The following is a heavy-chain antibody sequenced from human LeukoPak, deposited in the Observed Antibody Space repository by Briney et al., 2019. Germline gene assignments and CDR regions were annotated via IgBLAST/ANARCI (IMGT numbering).Heavy chain of an antibody. V-gene: IGHV4-39*01. D-gene: IGHD6-6*01. CDR3: ARRGHSSSSGGFDY. Sequence: SETLSLTCSVSGGSIISSPHYWSWIPQPPGKGLEYIGNICYSAATYYNSSLKSRVTISVDTTNNKFSVELGSVTAADTAVYYCARRGHSSSSGGFDYWGQGTLVTVSS. CDR2: ICYSAAT. J-gene: IGHJ4*02. CDR1: GGSIISSPHY.